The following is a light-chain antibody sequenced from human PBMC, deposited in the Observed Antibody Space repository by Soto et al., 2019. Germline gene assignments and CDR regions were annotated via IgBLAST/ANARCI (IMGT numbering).Light chain of an antibody. Sequence: QSVLTQPPSVSGAPGQRVTISCTGSSSNIGAGYDVHWYQQLPGTAPKLLIYGSSNRPSGVPDRFSGSKSGTSASLAITGLQAEDEADYYCQSYDSSLSLVVFGTGTKVTVL. CDR2: GSS. CDR1: SSNIGAGYD. J-gene: IGLJ1*01. CDR3: QSYDSSLSLVV. V-gene: IGLV1-40*01.